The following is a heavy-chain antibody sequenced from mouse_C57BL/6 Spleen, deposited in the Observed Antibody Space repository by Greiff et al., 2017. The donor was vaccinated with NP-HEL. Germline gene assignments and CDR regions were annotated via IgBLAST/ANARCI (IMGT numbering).Heavy chain of an antibody. CDR2: IRNKANGYTT. CDR1: GFTFTDYY. D-gene: IGHD4-1*01. Sequence: EVMLVESGGGLVQPGGSLSLSCAASGFTFTDYYMSWVRQPPGKALEWLGFIRNKANGYTTEYSASVKGRFTISRDNSQSILYLQMNALRAEDSATYYCARSLTENLYFDVWGTGTTVTVSS. J-gene: IGHJ1*03. CDR3: ARSLTENLYFDV. V-gene: IGHV7-3*01.